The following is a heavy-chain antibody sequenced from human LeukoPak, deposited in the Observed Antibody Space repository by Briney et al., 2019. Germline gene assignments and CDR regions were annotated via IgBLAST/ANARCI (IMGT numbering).Heavy chain of an antibody. CDR3: AKGAGDSSRWYAIFDY. CDR1: GFTFSSYA. D-gene: IGHD6-13*01. J-gene: IGHJ4*02. CDR2: ISGSGGST. Sequence: GGSLRLSCAAPGFTFSSYAMSWVRQAPGKVLEWVSAISGSGGSTYYADSVKGRFTISRDNSKNTLYLQMNSLRAEDTAVYYCAKGAGDSSRWYAIFDYWGQGTLVTVSS. V-gene: IGHV3-23*01.